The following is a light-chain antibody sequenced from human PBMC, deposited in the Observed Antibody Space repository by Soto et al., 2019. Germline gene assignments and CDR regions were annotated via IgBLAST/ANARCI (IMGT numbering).Light chain of an antibody. J-gene: IGLJ1*01. Sequence: QSVLTQPASVSGSPGQSITISCTGTSSDVGGYNYVSWYQLHPGKAPKLMVYEVSNRPSGVSNRFSGSKSGNTASLTISGLQDEDEADYYCSSYTSSTAYVFGTGTKLTVL. CDR2: EVS. CDR1: SSDVGGYNY. CDR3: SSYTSSTAYV. V-gene: IGLV2-14*01.